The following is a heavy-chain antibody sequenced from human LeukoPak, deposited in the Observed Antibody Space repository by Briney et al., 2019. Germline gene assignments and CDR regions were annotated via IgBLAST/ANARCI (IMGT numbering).Heavy chain of an antibody. CDR3: AKGRVVPNYYGMDV. Sequence: GGSLRLSCAASGFTFSSYAMSWVRQAPGKGLEWVSAISGSGGSTYYADSVKGRFTISRDYSKNTLYLQMNSLRAEDTAVYYCAKGRVVPNYYGMDVWGQGTTVTVSS. CDR1: GFTFSSYA. V-gene: IGHV3-23*01. D-gene: IGHD3-22*01. J-gene: IGHJ6*02. CDR2: ISGSGGST.